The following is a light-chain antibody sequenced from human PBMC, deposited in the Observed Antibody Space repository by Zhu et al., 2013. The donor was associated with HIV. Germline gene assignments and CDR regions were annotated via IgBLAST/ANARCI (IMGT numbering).Light chain of an antibody. CDR2: EVS. J-gene: IGLJ3*02. CDR3: SSYTSGSTRWV. CDR1: SSDVGGYDY. V-gene: IGLV2-14*01. Sequence: QSALTQPASVSGSPGQSITVSCTGTSSDVGGYDYVSWYQQYPGKAPKLMIYEVSNRPSGASNRFSGPKSGNTASLTISGLQAEDEADYYCSSYTSGSTRWVFGGGTKLTVL.